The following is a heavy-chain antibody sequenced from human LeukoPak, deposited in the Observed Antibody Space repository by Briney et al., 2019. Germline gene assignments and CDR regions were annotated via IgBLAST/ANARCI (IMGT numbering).Heavy chain of an antibody. V-gene: IGHV3-48*01. CDR3: ARAGELVVVVPAATFDY. J-gene: IGHJ4*02. D-gene: IGHD2-2*01. CDR2: ISSSSSTI. CDR1: GFTFSSDS. Sequence: GGSLRLSCAASGFTFSSDSMNWVRQAPGKGLEWVSYISSSSSTIYYADSVKGRFTVSRDNAKNSLYLQMNSLRAEDTAVYYCARAGELVVVVPAATFDYWGQGTLVTVSS.